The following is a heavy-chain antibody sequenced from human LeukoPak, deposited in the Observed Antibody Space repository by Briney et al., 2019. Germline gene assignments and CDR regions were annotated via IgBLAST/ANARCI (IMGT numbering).Heavy chain of an antibody. CDR3: ARADSTSGANFDY. CDR2: IYHSGST. J-gene: IGHJ4*02. V-gene: IGHV4-4*02. Sequence: SETLSLTCAVSGDSISSSNWWSWVRQSPGKGLEWIGEIYHSGSTNCNPSLKSRVSISVDKSNNLFSLKLNSVTAADTAVYYCARADSTSGANFDYWGQGTLVTVSS. D-gene: IGHD6-13*01. CDR1: GDSISSSNW.